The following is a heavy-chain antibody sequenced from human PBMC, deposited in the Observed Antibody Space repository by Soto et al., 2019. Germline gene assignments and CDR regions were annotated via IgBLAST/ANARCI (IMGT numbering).Heavy chain of an antibody. CDR2: IHQTGIT. Sequence: QLQLQESGSGLVKPSQTLSLTCAVSGGSISSGGYSWSWIRQPPGKGLEWIGYIHQTGITYYNPSLKSRVTTSLDRSNNQFSLNLSSVTAADTAVYFCARDRKQSNYFDYWGQGTLVTVSS. V-gene: IGHV4-30-2*01. CDR3: ARDRKQSNYFDY. CDR1: GGSISSGGYS. J-gene: IGHJ4*02.